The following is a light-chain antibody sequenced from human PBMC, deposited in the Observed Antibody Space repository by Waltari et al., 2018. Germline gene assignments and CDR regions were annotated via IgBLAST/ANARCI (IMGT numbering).Light chain of an antibody. CDR3: QQYNNWPYT. CDR2: GAS. Sequence: ELVMTQSPATLSVSPGERATLPCRASQSVSSNLAWYQKKPGQGPRPLIFGASTRATGIPARFSGSGSGTEFTLTISSLQSEDFAIYYCQQYNNWPYTFGQGTKLEIK. V-gene: IGKV3-15*01. J-gene: IGKJ2*01. CDR1: QSVSSN.